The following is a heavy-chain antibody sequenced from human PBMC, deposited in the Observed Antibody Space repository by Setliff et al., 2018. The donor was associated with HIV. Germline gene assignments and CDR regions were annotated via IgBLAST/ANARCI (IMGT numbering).Heavy chain of an antibody. CDR2: IYYSGHT. V-gene: IGHV4-39*07. CDR3: AKARRVADFDY. J-gene: IGHJ4*02. CDR1: GGSISGSSYY. Sequence: SETLSLTCSVSGGSISGSSYYWGWIRQPPGMGLEWVGSIYYSGHTYYNPSLKSRVTISLDTSRNQLSLKLTSVTAADTAVYYCAKARRVADFDYWGQRTXVTVSS. D-gene: IGHD2-15*01.